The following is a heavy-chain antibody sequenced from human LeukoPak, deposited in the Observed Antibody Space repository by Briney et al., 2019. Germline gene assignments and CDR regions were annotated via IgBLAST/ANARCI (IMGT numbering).Heavy chain of an antibody. CDR3: AKGRYYYDSSGYYQTPWARLDY. V-gene: IGHV3-9*01. J-gene: IGHJ4*02. CDR2: ISWNSGSI. CDR1: GFTFDDYA. Sequence: GGSLRLSCAASGFTFDDYAMHWVRQAPGKGLEWVSGISWNSGSIGYADSVKGRFTISRDNAKNSLYLQMNSLRAEDTALYYCAKGRYYYDSSGYYQTPWARLDYWGQGTLVTVSS. D-gene: IGHD3-22*01.